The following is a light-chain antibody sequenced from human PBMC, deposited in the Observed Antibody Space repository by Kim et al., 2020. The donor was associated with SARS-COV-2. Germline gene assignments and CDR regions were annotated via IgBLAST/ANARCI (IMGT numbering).Light chain of an antibody. CDR3: QIWDNTIVV. Sequence: SVALGQTARITCGGTNIGSNSVHWYQQKPGQAPVLVIHSDNNRPSGIPERFSGSKSGNTATLTISRAQDGDEADYYCQIWDNTIVVFGGGTQLTVL. J-gene: IGLJ2*01. CDR1: NIGSNS. CDR2: SDN. V-gene: IGLV3-9*01.